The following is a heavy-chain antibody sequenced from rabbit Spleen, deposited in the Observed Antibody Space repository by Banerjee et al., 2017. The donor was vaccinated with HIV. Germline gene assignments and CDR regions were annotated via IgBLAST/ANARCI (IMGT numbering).Heavy chain of an antibody. CDR3: ARGNNDYYRFNL. D-gene: IGHD1-1*01. V-gene: IGHV1S43*01. J-gene: IGHJ4*01. CDR1: GVSFSSNNY. Sequence: QSLEESGGDLVKPGASLTLTCIASGVSFSSNNYMCWVRQAPGKGLEWIACIYTDSDGTWYTSWVNGRFTITRSTSLNTVTLQMTSLTAAETATYFCARGNNDYYRFNLWGQGTLVTVS. CDR2: IYTDSDGT.